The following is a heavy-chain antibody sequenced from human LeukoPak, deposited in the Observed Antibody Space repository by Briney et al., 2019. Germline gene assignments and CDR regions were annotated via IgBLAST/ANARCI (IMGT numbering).Heavy chain of an antibody. V-gene: IGHV3-30*18. CDR1: GFTFSSYG. CDR2: ISYDGSNK. Sequence: GGSLRLSCAASGFTFSSYGMHWVRQAPGKGLEWVAVISYDGSNKYYADSVKGRFTISRDNSKNTLYLQMNSLRAEDTAVYYCAKALPTFGGVIAPWGYWGQGTLVTVSS. D-gene: IGHD3-16*02. J-gene: IGHJ4*02. CDR3: AKALPTFGGVIAPWGY.